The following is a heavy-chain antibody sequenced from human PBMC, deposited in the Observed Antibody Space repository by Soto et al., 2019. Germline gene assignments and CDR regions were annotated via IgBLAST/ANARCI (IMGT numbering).Heavy chain of an antibody. Sequence: GGSLRLSCAASGFTFSSYNMNWVRQAPGKGLEWVSYISSSSTTKYYADSVKGRFTISRDNAKNSLYLQMDSLRDEDTAVYYCARYCITISCYVDYDYWGQGTLVTVSS. J-gene: IGHJ4*02. CDR1: GFTFSSYN. CDR2: ISSSSTTK. V-gene: IGHV3-48*02. CDR3: ARYCITISCYVDYDY. D-gene: IGHD2-2*01.